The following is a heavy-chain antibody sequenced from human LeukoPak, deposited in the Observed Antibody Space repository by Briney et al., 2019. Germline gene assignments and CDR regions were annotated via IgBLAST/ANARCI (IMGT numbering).Heavy chain of an antibody. Sequence: GGSLRLSCAASGFTFSSYGMHWVRQAPGKGLEWVAVIWYDGSNKYYADSVKGRFTISRDNSENIVYLQMNNLRVEDTAVYYCAGRPTGYSSGYIHWGQGTLVTVSS. D-gene: IGHD5-18*01. CDR3: AGRPTGYSSGYIH. CDR1: GFTFSSYG. CDR2: IWYDGSNK. V-gene: IGHV3-33*01. J-gene: IGHJ4*02.